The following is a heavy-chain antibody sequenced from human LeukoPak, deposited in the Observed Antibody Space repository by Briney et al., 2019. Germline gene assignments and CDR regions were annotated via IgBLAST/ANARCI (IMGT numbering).Heavy chain of an antibody. D-gene: IGHD1-26*01. J-gene: IGHJ4*02. Sequence: PGGSLRLSCAASGFTFSSYAMSWVRQAPGKGLEWVSAISGSGGSTYYADSVRGRFTISRDNSKNTLYLQMNSLRAEDTAVYYCAKDMRGGSGSYYFGYFDYWGQGTLVTVSS. CDR2: ISGSGGST. CDR3: AKDMRGGSGSYYFGYFDY. V-gene: IGHV3-23*01. CDR1: GFTFSSYA.